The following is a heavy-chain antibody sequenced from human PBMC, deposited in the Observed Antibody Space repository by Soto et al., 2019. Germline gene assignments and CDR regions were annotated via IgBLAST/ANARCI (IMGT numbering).Heavy chain of an antibody. CDR2: IYYSGST. CDR1: GGSVSSGSYY. Sequence: SETLSLTCTVSGGSVSSGSYYWSWIRQPPGKGLEWIGCIYYSGSTKYNPSLKSRVTISVDTSKNHFSLRLSSVTAADTAVYYCARWDYYDSSGYYLMYYGMDVWGQGTTVTVS. CDR3: ARWDYYDSSGYYLMYYGMDV. D-gene: IGHD3-22*01. V-gene: IGHV4-61*03. J-gene: IGHJ6*02.